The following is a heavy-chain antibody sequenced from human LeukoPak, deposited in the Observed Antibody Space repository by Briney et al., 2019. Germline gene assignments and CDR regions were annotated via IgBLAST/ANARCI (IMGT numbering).Heavy chain of an antibody. J-gene: IGHJ5*02. CDR3: ARAGSWFDP. CDR1: GYSISSGYY. Sequence: SETLSLTCTVSGYSISSGYYWGRIRQPPGKGLEWIGSIYHSGSTYYNPSLKSRVTISVDTSKNQFSLKLSSVTAADTAVYYCARAGSWFDPWGQGTLVTVSS. D-gene: IGHD7-27*01. V-gene: IGHV4-38-2*02. CDR2: IYHSGST.